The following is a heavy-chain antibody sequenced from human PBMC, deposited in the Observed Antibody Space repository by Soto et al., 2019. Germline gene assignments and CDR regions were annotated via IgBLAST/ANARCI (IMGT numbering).Heavy chain of an antibody. CDR3: ARGHYGMED. J-gene: IGHJ6*02. CDR2: INQDGSDK. CDR1: GLTLSRYW. Sequence: GGSLRLSCARPGLTLSRYWMSSVRQAPGKGLEWVANINQDGSDKNYLDSVKGRFTVSRDNAKNSLYLQMNGLRVEDTAVYFCARGHYGMEDWGQGTTVTVSS. V-gene: IGHV3-7*05.